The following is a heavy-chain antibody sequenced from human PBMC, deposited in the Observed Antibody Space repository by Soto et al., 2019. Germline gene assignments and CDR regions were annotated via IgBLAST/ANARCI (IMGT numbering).Heavy chain of an antibody. CDR3: ARFGSCSSTSCFDY. V-gene: IGHV1-69*02. D-gene: IGHD2-2*01. CDR2: IIPILGMA. Sequence: ASVKVSCKASGGTFSSYTISWVRQAPGQGLEWMGRIIPILGMANYAQKFQGRVTITADKSTSTAYMELSSLRSEDTAVYYCARFGSCSSTSCFDYWGQGTLVTVSS. CDR1: GGTFSSYT. J-gene: IGHJ4*02.